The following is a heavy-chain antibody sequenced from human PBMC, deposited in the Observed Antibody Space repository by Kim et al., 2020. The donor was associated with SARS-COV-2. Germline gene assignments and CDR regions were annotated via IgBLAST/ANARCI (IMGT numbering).Heavy chain of an antibody. CDR1: GGSISSSNW. Sequence: SETLSLTCAVSGGSISSSNWWSWVRQPPGKGLEWIGEIYHSGSTNYNPSLKSRVTISVDKSKNQFSLKLSSVTAADTAVYYCASFSAAAGKLVDYWGQGTLVTVSS. V-gene: IGHV4-4*02. CDR3: ASFSAAAGKLVDY. J-gene: IGHJ4*02. CDR2: IYHSGST. D-gene: IGHD6-13*01.